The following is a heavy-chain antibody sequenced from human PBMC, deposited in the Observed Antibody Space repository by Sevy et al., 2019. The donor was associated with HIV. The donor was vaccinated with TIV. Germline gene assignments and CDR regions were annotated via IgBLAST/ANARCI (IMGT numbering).Heavy chain of an antibody. V-gene: IGHV3-48*02. J-gene: IGHJ4*02. CDR2: ISSSSSTI. Sequence: GGSLRLSCAASGFTFSSYTMNWVRQAPGKGLEWVSYISSSSSTIYYADSVKGRFTISRDNAKNSLYLQMNSRRDEETAVYFCARRFNIVGATHFDYWGQGTLVTVSS. CDR1: GFTFSSYT. CDR3: ARRFNIVGATHFDY. D-gene: IGHD1-26*01.